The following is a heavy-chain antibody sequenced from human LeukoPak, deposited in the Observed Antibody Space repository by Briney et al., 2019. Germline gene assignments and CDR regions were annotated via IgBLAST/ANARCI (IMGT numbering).Heavy chain of an antibody. V-gene: IGHV4-59*08. CDR2: IYYSGST. Sequence: SETLSLTCTVSGGSISSYYWSWIRQPPGKGLEWIGYIYYSGSTNYNPSLKSRVTISVDTSKNQLSLKLSPVTAADTAVYYCARFPSIAARPAYQLDPWGQGTLVTVSS. CDR1: GGSISSYY. CDR3: ARFPSIAARPAYQLDP. D-gene: IGHD6-6*01. J-gene: IGHJ5*02.